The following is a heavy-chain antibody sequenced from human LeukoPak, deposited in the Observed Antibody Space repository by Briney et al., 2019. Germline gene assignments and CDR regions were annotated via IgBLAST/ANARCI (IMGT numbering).Heavy chain of an antibody. J-gene: IGHJ4*02. CDR3: ARAQRGSYTFDH. CDR1: GGSISSGGYY. Sequence: SQTLSLTCTVSGGSISSGGYYWSWIRQHPGEGLEWIGYIYYSGSTYYNPSLKSRVTISVDTSKNQFSLKLSSVTAADTAVYYCARAQRGSYTFDHWGQGTLVTVSS. V-gene: IGHV4-31*03. D-gene: IGHD1-26*01. CDR2: IYYSGST.